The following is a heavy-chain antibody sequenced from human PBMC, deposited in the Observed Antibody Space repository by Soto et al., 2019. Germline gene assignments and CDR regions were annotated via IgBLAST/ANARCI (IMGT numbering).Heavy chain of an antibody. CDR3: TRAGASDWNYVSTSS. CDR2: ISAKSGNT. V-gene: IGHV1-18*04. CDR1: GYTFTTSG. J-gene: IGHJ4*02. Sequence: QLVQSGAEVKKPGASVKVSCKASGYTFTTSGFNWVRQAPGQGLEWMGWISAKSGNTNYAQKLQGRVTMTTDTSTRTVYMELKSLTSDDTAIYYCTRAGASDWNYVSTSSWGQGTVVTVSS. D-gene: IGHD1-7*01.